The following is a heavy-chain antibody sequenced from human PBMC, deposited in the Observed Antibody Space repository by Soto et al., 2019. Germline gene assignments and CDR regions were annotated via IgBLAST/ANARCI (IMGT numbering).Heavy chain of an antibody. V-gene: IGHV4-31*03. CDR1: GGSISSGGYY. Sequence: SETLSLTCTVSGGSISSGGYYWRWIRQHPGKGLEWIGYIYYSGSTYYNPSLKSRVTISVDTPKNQFSLKLSSVTAADTAVYYCARVWGGAFDFWGQGTLVTGSS. J-gene: IGHJ4*02. CDR3: ARVWGGAFDF. CDR2: IYYSGST. D-gene: IGHD3-10*01.